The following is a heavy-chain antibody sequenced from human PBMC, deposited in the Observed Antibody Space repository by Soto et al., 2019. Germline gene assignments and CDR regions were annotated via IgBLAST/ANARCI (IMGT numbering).Heavy chain of an antibody. D-gene: IGHD6-6*01. CDR1: GFTFTSSA. CDR2: IVVGSGNT. CDR3: AAEVEYSSSSYYYYGMDV. J-gene: IGHJ6*02. Sequence: SVKVSCKASGFTFTSSAVQWVRQARGQRLEWIGWIVVGSGNTNYAQKFQERVTITRDMSTSTAYMELSSLRSEDTAVYYCAAEVEYSSSSYYYYGMDVWGQGTTVTVS. V-gene: IGHV1-58*01.